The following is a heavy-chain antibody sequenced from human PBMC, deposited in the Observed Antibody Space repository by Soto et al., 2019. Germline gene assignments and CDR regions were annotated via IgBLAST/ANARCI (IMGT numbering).Heavy chain of an antibody. D-gene: IGHD2-2*01. Sequence: SCAASGFTFSSYEMNWVRQAPGKGLEWISYISISGSTIYYADSVKGRFTISRDNAKNSLFLQMNSLRVEDTAVYYCARDSSTSSQFDSWGQGTLVTVSS. CDR3: ARDSSTSSQFDS. J-gene: IGHJ4*02. CDR1: GFTFSSYE. CDR2: ISISGSTI. V-gene: IGHV3-48*03.